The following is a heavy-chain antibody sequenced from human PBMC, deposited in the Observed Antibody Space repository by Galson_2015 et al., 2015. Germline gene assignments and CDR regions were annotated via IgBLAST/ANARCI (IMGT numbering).Heavy chain of an antibody. V-gene: IGHV1-8*01. J-gene: IGHJ4*02. CDR2: MNPNSGNT. CDR1: GYTFTSYD. Sequence: SVKVSCKASGYTFTSYDINWVRQATGQGLEWMGWMNPNSGNTGYAQKFQGRVTMTRNTSISTAYMELSILRSEDTAVYYCARGPIQLWFPDYWGQGTLVTVSS. D-gene: IGHD5-18*01. CDR3: ARGPIQLWFPDY.